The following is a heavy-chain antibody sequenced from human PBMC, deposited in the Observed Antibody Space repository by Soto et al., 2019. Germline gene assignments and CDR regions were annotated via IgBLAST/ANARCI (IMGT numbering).Heavy chain of an antibody. J-gene: IGHJ4*02. CDR2: ISHDGSNN. CDR3: ARGYYYDSSGYSHFDY. V-gene: IGHV3-30-3*01. CDR1: GFTFSSYA. D-gene: IGHD3-22*01. Sequence: GGSLRLSCAASGFTFSSYAMHWVRQAPGKRLEWVAHISHDGSNNYYADSVKGRFTISRDNAKNSLYLQMNSLRAEDTAVYYCARGYYYDSSGYSHFDYWGQGTLVTVSS.